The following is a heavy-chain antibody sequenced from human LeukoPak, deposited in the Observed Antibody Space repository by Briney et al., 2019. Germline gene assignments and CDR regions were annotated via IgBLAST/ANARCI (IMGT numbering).Heavy chain of an antibody. J-gene: IGHJ4*02. CDR3: ARDIYGSGGY. D-gene: IGHD3-10*01. V-gene: IGHV3-20*04. CDR1: GFTFSSYA. Sequence: GGSLRLSCAASGFTFSSYAMSWVRQAPGKGLEWVSGINWSGGSTGYADSVKGRFTISRDNAKNSLYLQMNSLRAEDTALYYCARDIYGSGGYWGQGTLVTVSS. CDR2: INWSGGST.